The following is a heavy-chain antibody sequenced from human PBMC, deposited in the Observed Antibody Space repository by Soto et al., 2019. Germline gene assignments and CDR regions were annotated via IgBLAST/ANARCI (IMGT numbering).Heavy chain of an antibody. CDR3: ARASSSGSYFDY. CDR1: GFTFRSFS. CDR2: ISSSSNYM. Sequence: GGSLRLSCATSGFTFRSFSMNWVRQAPGEGLEWVSSISSSSNYMYYADSLKGRFTISRDNAKDSLFLQMHSLRAEDTAVYYCARASSSGSYFDYWGQGTLVTVSS. D-gene: IGHD6-6*01. J-gene: IGHJ4*02. V-gene: IGHV3-21*01.